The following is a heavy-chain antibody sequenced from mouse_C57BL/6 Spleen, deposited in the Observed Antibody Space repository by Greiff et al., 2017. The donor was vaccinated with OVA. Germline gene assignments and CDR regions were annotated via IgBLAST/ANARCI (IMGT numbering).Heavy chain of an antibody. J-gene: IGHJ2*01. CDR3: ARENSNYDY. D-gene: IGHD2-5*01. V-gene: IGHV3-6*01. Sequence: EVKLMESGPGLVKPSQSLSLTCSVTGYSITSGYYWHWIRQFPGNKLEWMGYISYDGSNNYNPSLKNRISIARDTSKNQFFLKLNSVTTEDTATYYCARENSNYDYWGQGTTLTVSS. CDR1: GYSITSGYY. CDR2: ISYDGSN.